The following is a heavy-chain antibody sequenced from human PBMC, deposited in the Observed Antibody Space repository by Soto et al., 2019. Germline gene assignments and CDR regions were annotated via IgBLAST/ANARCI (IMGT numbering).Heavy chain of an antibody. CDR2: IWFDGTRE. CDR3: ARDLGVGCLDGSDI. CDR1: GFSLTNYG. Sequence: QVQLVASGGGVVQPGMSLRLYCEVSGFSLTNYGTHWVRQAPGKGLEWVALIWFDGTRENHADSVEGRFTISRDMSRNTLYLEMNSMRAEDTAVYYCARDLGVGCLDGSDIWGQWTMVTVSS. D-gene: IGHD1-26*01. J-gene: IGHJ3*02. V-gene: IGHV3-33*01.